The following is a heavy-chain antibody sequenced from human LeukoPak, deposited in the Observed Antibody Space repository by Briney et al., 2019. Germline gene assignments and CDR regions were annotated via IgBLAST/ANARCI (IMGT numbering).Heavy chain of an antibody. CDR3: ARDPPCSSTSCHDAFDI. J-gene: IGHJ3*02. Sequence: ASVKVSCKVSGYTLTELSMHWVRQAPGKGLEWMGGFDPEDGETIYAQKFQGRVTMTEDTSTDTAYMELSSLRSEDTAVYYCARDPPCSSTSCHDAFDIWGQGTMVTVSS. V-gene: IGHV1-24*01. CDR1: GYTLTELS. D-gene: IGHD2-2*01. CDR2: FDPEDGET.